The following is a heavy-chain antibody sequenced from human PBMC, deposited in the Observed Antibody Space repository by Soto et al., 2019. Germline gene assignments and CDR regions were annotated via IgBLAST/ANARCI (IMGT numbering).Heavy chain of an antibody. D-gene: IGHD7-27*01. V-gene: IGHV4-59*01. CDR3: ARNAGLGISLGAFDI. J-gene: IGHJ3*02. Sequence: SETLSLTCTVSGGSISSYYWSWIRQPPGKGLEWIGYIYYSGSTNYNPSLKSRVTISVDTSKNQFSLKLSSVTAADTAVYYCARNAGLGISLGAFDIWGQGTMVTVSS. CDR1: GGSISSYY. CDR2: IYYSGST.